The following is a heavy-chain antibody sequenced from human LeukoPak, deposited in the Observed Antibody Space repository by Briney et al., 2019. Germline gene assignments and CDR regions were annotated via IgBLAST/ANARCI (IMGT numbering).Heavy chain of an antibody. CDR1: GGSISSSSYY. J-gene: IGHJ4*02. CDR3: ARASGYCDSSGYYEYYFDY. Sequence: SETLSLTCTVSGGSISSSSYYWGWIRQPPGKGLEWIGSIYCSGSTYYNPSLKSRVTISVDTSKNQFSLKLSSVTAADTAVYYCARASGYCDSSGYYEYYFDYWGQGTLVTVSS. D-gene: IGHD3-22*01. CDR2: IYCSGST. V-gene: IGHV4-39*01.